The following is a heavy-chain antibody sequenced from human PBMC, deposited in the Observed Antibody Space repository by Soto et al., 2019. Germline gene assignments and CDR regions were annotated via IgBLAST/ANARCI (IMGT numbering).Heavy chain of an antibody. CDR1: GGSISSGGYY. D-gene: IGHD3-10*01. V-gene: IGHV4-31*03. CDR3: ARIKIRGRKYYFDY. CDR2: IYYSGST. J-gene: IGHJ4*02. Sequence: TLSLTCTVSGGSISSGGYYWSWIRQHPGKGLEWIGYIYYSGSTYYNPSLKSRVTISVDTSKNQFSLKLSSVTAADTAVYYCARIKIRGRKYYFDYWGQGTLVTVSS.